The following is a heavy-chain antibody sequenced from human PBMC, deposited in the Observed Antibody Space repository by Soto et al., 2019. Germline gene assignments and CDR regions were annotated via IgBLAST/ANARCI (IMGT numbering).Heavy chain of an antibody. CDR1: GGSVSSDTHY. V-gene: IGHV4-61*01. Sequence: SETLSLTCTVSGGSVSSDTHYWSWIRQPPGKRLEWIGFIYSSGSTNYNPSLKSRVTMSVDTSKNQFSLKLSSVTAADTAVYYCARVGGQLLLWNRENWFDPWGQGTLVTVSS. CDR2: IYSSGST. D-gene: IGHD2-2*01. J-gene: IGHJ5*02. CDR3: ARVGGQLLLWNRENWFDP.